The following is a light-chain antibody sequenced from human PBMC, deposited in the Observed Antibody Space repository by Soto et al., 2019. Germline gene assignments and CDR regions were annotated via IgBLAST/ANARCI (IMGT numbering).Light chain of an antibody. CDR3: EAWDDSLNGHGV. CDR1: SSNIGSNT. CDR2: SNN. V-gene: IGLV1-44*01. J-gene: IGLJ1*01. Sequence: QSVLTQPPSASGTPGQRVTISCSGSSSNIGSNTVNWYQQLPGTAPKLLIYSNNHRPSGIPDLFSGSKSGTSASLAISGRQSEDEADSYGEAWDDSLNGHGVFGTGTKVTVL.